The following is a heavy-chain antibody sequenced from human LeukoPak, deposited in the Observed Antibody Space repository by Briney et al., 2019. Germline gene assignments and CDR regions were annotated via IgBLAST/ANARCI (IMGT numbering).Heavy chain of an antibody. J-gene: IGHJ6*04. V-gene: IGHV1-18*01. D-gene: IGHD3-10*01. CDR2: ISAYNGNT. CDR3: ARDTLVAGKLWFGESRFTSMDV. Sequence: ASVKVSCKASGYTFTSYGISWVRQAPGQGLEWMGWISAYNGNTNYAQKLQGRVTMTTDTSTSTAYMELRSLRSDDTAVYYCARDTLVAGKLWFGESRFTSMDVWGKGTTVTISS. CDR1: GYTFTSYG.